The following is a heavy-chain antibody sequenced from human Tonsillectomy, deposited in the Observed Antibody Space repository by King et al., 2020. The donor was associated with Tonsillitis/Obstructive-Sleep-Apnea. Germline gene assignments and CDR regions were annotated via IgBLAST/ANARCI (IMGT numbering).Heavy chain of an antibody. CDR1: GFTFRNSA. Sequence: VQLVESGGGLVQPGGSLRLSCAASGFTFRNSAMSWVRQVPGKRLEWVSAISGSGNEKYYADSVGGRFSISRDNSKNTLYLQLNSLRADHTALYYCAKEGPGGQQLIWVDSWGQGTLVTVSS. V-gene: IGHV3-23*04. CDR3: AKEGPGGQQLIWVDS. J-gene: IGHJ4*02. D-gene: IGHD6-13*01. CDR2: ISGSGNEK.